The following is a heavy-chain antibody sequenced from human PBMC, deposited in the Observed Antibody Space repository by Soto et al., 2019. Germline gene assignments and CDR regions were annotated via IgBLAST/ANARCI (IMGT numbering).Heavy chain of an antibody. Sequence: VASVKVSCKASGFTFTSSAVQWVRQARGQRLEWIGWIVVGSGNTNYAQKFQERVTITRDMSTSTAYMELSSLRSEDTAVYYCAASGGALVGATSDAFDIWGQGTMVTVSS. CDR1: GFTFTSSA. CDR3: AASGGALVGATSDAFDI. D-gene: IGHD1-26*01. V-gene: IGHV1-58*01. CDR2: IVVGSGNT. J-gene: IGHJ3*02.